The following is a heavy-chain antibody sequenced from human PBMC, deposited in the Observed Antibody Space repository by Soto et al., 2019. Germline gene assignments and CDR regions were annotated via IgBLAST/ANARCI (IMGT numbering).Heavy chain of an antibody. J-gene: IGHJ4*02. CDR1: GYSFISYY. CDR2: INPSGGST. V-gene: IGHV1-46*01. D-gene: IGHD4-17*01. Sequence: QVQLVQSGAEVKKPGASVKVSCKASGYSFISYYMHWVRQAPGQGLEWVGMINPSGGSTSYAQKFQGRVTMTSDTSTSTVYMHLNSLRSEDTAVYYCARVDYGGNSYWGQGTLVTVSS. CDR3: ARVDYGGNSY.